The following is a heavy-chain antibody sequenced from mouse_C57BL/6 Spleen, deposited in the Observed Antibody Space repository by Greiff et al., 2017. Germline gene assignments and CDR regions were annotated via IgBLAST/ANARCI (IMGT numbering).Heavy chain of an antibody. V-gene: IGHV1-82*01. J-gene: IGHJ1*03. D-gene: IGHD1-1*01. Sequence: QVQLQESGPELVKPGASVKISCKASGYAFSSSWMNWVKQRPGKGLEWIGRIYPGDGDTNYNGKFKGKATLTADKSSSTAYMQLRSLTSEDSAVQLCARRGYDRSSYIWHFDVWGTGNKAPGS. CDR1: GYAFSSSW. CDR2: IYPGDGDT. CDR3: ARRGYDRSSYIWHFDV.